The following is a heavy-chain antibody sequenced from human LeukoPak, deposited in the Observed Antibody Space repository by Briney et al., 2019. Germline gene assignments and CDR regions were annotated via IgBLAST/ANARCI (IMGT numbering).Heavy chain of an antibody. CDR2: INDNGGGS. CDR1: GFTFSRYA. D-gene: IGHD2-21*02. J-gene: IGHJ4*02. Sequence: GESLRLSCAASGFTFSRYAMSWVRQAPGKGLEWVSTINDNGGGSYSADSVRGRFTISRDNSKNTLSLQMNSLRAEDTAVYYCAKGHTAGALYYFDYWGQGTLVTVSP. V-gene: IGHV3-23*01. CDR3: AKGHTAGALYYFDY.